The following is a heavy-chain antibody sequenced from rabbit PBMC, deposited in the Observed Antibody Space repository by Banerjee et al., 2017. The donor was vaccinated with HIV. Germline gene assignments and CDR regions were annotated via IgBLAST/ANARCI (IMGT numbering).Heavy chain of an antibody. CDR3: ARAYGVSSHYFNL. J-gene: IGHJ4*01. CDR1: GFDFSSSYY. Sequence: QSLEESGGGLVQPEGSLTLTCTASGFDFSSSYYMCWVRQAPGKGPEWIACIYTSSGITWYASWVNGRFTISRSTSLDTVDLKMTSLTAADTATYFCARAYGVSSHYFNLRGPGTLVTVS. CDR2: IYTSSGIT. D-gene: IGHD8-1*01. V-gene: IGHV1S43*01.